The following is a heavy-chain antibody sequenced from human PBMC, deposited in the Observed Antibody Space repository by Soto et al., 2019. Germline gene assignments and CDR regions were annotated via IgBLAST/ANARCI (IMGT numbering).Heavy chain of an antibody. CDR2: FDPEDGET. CDR3: ATLFGWLLYPIDDFDY. Sequence: APVKVSCKVSGYTLTELSMHWVRQAPGKGLEWMGGFDPEDGETIYAQKFQGRVTMTEDTSTDTAYMELSSLRPEDTAVYYCATLFGWLLYPIDDFDYWGQGTLVTVSS. V-gene: IGHV1-24*01. CDR1: GYTLTELS. J-gene: IGHJ4*02. D-gene: IGHD3-3*01.